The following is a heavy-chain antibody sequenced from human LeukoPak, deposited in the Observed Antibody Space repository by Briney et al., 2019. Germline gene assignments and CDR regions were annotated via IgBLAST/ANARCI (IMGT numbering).Heavy chain of an antibody. D-gene: IGHD5-12*01. J-gene: IGHJ4*02. CDR1: GFTFSSYA. CDR2: ISYDGSNK. Sequence: GRSLRLSCAASGFTFSSYAMHWVRQAPGKGLEWVAVISYDGSNKYYADSVKGRFTISRDNSKNTLYLQMNSLRAEDTAVYYCAEEGYSGYGGFDYWGQGTLVTVSS. CDR3: AEEGYSGYGGFDY. V-gene: IGHV3-30-3*01.